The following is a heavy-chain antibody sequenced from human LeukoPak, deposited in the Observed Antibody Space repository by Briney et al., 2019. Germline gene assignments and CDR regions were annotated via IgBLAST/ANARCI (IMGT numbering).Heavy chain of an antibody. D-gene: IGHD3-22*01. CDR1: GFSFTSYA. CDR2: IVVSSGNT. CDR3: AAVGHYYDSSGYSMFDY. Sequence: ASVKVSCKASGFSFTSYALQWVRQARGQRLEWIGWIVVSSGNTNYAQKFQERVTITRDISTSTAYMELSSLRSEDTAVYYCAAVGHYYDSSGYSMFDYWGQGTLVTVSS. J-gene: IGHJ4*02. V-gene: IGHV1-58*01.